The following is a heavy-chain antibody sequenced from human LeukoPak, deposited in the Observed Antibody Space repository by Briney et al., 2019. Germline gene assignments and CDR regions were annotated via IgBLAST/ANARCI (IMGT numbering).Heavy chain of an antibody. J-gene: IGHJ5*02. D-gene: IGHD4-17*01. CDR3: VRGGRDYGDTRFDP. CDR1: GYTFTSYY. V-gene: IGHV1-46*01. CDR2: INPSGGRT. Sequence: ASVKVSCKASGYTFTSYYMHWVRQAPGQGLEGMGIINPSGGRTSYAQKFQGRVTMTRDTSTSTIYIALYSLRADDTAVYYCVRGGRDYGDTRFDPWGQGTLVTVSS.